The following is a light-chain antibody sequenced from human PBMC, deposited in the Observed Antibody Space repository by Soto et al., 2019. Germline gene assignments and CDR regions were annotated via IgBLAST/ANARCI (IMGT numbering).Light chain of an antibody. Sequence: EIVLTQSPATLSLSPGERATLSCRASQSVSSYLAWYQQKPGQAPRLLIYDASNRATGIPARFSGSGSGTDFTLIISSLEPPDFAVYYCQQRSNWHTFGQGTKLEIK. CDR2: DAS. CDR1: QSVSSY. V-gene: IGKV3-11*01. CDR3: QQRSNWHT. J-gene: IGKJ2*01.